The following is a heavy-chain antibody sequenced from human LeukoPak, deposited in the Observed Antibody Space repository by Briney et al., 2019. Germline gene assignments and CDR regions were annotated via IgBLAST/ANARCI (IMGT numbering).Heavy chain of an antibody. J-gene: IGHJ4*02. V-gene: IGHV3-21*01. CDR2: ISSSSSYI. CDR1: GFTFSSYS. CDR3: ARAVAGTYDY. D-gene: IGHD6-19*01. Sequence: GGSLRLSCAASGFTFSSYSMSWVRQAPGKGLEWVSSISSSSSYIYYADSVKGRFTISRDNAKNSLYLQMNSLRAEDTAVYYCARAVAGTYDYWGQGTLVTVSS.